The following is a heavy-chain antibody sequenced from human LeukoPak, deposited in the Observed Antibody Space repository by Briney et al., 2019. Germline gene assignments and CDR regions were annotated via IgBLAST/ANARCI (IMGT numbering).Heavy chain of an antibody. D-gene: IGHD1-26*01. CDR3: VKSRRVGANQRGLFDY. CDR1: GFTVSNYW. V-gene: IGHV3-7*03. Sequence: GGSLRLSCAASGFTVSNYWMSWVRQAPGEGLEWVACIHQNGGAEYYVDSVKGRFAISRDNTKNSLYLQMNSLTVEDTAVYYCVKSRRVGANQRGLFDYWGQGTLVTVSP. J-gene: IGHJ4*02. CDR2: IHQNGGAE.